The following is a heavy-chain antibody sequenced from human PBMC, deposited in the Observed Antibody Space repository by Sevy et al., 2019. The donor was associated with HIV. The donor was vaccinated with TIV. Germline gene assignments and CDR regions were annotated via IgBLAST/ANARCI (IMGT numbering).Heavy chain of an antibody. CDR2: IYTSGST. V-gene: IGHV4-61*02. J-gene: IGHJ3*02. Sequence: SETLSLTCTVSGGSISSGSYYWSWIRQPAGKGLEWIGRIYTSGSTNYNPSLKSRVTISVDTSKNQFSLKLSSVTAADTAVYYCARAPGRTAFDIWGQGTMVTVSS. D-gene: IGHD1-1*01. CDR1: GGSISSGSYY. CDR3: ARAPGRTAFDI.